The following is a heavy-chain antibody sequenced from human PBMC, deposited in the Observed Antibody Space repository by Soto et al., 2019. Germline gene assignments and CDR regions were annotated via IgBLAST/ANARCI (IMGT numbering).Heavy chain of an antibody. D-gene: IGHD5-12*01. CDR2: IYWDDDK. V-gene: IGHV2-5*02. Sequence: QITLKESGPTLVKPTQTLTLTCTFSGFSLSTSGVGVGWIRQPPGKALEWLELIYWDDDKRYSPSLKSRLTIPQDTTRYQVVLTMTNMDPVDTATYYCAHSAAVATIHLYYFDYWGQGTLVTVSS. CDR1: GFSLSTSGVG. CDR3: AHSAAVATIHLYYFDY. J-gene: IGHJ4*02.